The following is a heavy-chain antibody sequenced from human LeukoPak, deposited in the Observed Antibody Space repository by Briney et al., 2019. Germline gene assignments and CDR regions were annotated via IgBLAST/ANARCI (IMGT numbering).Heavy chain of an antibody. D-gene: IGHD3-9*01. Sequence: GGSLRLSCAASGFTFSTYGMHWVRQAPGKGLEWVAVIWHDGSNKYYADSVKGRFTISRDNSKNTLYLQMNSLRAEDTAVYYCAKDGGGYYDILTGNYYYYYYMDVWGKGTTVTVSS. V-gene: IGHV3-33*06. CDR1: GFTFSTYG. CDR3: AKDGGGYYDILTGNYYYYYYMDV. J-gene: IGHJ6*03. CDR2: IWHDGSNK.